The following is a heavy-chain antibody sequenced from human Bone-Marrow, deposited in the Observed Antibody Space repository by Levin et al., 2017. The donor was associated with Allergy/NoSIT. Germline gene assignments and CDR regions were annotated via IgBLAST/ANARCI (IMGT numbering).Heavy chain of an antibody. CDR3: ARANSETGDAFDI. CDR2: IYHSGST. V-gene: IGHV4-30-2*06. D-gene: IGHD1-7*01. CDR1: GGSIRNGAYS. Sequence: PSQTLSLTCAVSGGSIRNGAYSWGWIRQSPGKGLEWIGFIYHSGSTFYNPSLKSRLTMSVDTSKNQFALNLTSVTAADTALYYCARANSETGDAFDIWGQGTMVTVSS. J-gene: IGHJ3*02.